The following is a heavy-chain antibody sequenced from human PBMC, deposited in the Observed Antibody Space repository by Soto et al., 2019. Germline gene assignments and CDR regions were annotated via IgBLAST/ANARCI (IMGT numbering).Heavy chain of an antibody. J-gene: IGHJ6*02. CDR2: VYYSGST. D-gene: IGHD3-3*01. V-gene: IGHV4-39*01. Sequence: QLQLQQSGPGLVKPSETLSLTCTVSGDSIISSNYYWVWIRQPPGKGLEWIGSVYYSGSTFYKASLKSRVTISVDTSKSQFYLKLSSVTAADTAVYYLARHEVPFLELYYHYYGMDVWGQGTTETVSS. CDR3: ARHEVPFLELYYHYYGMDV. CDR1: GDSIISSNYY.